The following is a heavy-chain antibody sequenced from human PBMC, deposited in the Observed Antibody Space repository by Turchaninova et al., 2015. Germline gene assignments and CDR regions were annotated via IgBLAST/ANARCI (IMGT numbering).Heavy chain of an antibody. CDR2: SSYRGSA. J-gene: IGHJ3*02. D-gene: IGHD3-16*01. V-gene: IGHV4-30-4*08. CDR3: ARDLGGHDAFDI. Sequence: VQLQESGPGLVKPSQTLSLTCIVSGGSISRGNYYWTRVRQPPGKCLENIGYSSYRGSAYYNPSLKSRVTISVDTSKNQFSLMLTSVTAADTAMYYCARDLGGHDAFDIWGQGTMVTVSS. CDR1: GGSISRGNYY.